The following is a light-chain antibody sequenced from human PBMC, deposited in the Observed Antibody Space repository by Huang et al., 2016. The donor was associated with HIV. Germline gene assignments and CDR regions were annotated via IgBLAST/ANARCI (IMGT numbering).Light chain of an antibody. CDR2: GAS. CDR1: QNIKRY. Sequence: DIQITQSPSSLSAFVGDRVIITCRASQNIKRYLNWYQQKPGKAPKLLIYGASNLQSGVPSTVSGSGSGTDFTLTICRLQPDDSATYCCQQSARTPRTFGQGTKLEI. V-gene: IGKV1-39*01. CDR3: QQSARTPRT. J-gene: IGKJ2*01.